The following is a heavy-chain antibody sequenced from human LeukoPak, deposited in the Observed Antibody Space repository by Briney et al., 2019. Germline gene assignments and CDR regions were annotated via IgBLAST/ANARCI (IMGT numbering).Heavy chain of an antibody. J-gene: IGHJ6*03. V-gene: IGHV3-30-3*01. D-gene: IGHD3-10*01. CDR3: ARRGFVALPIGILQWGTGKEKYYYYYMDV. CDR1: GFTFKNYD. CDR2: MSSDGNNK. Sequence: PGRSLRLSCAASGFTFKNYDMHWVRQAPGTGLEWVALMSSDGNNKYYADSVKGRFTISRDNSRNTVYLQMNSLGDEDTAIYYCARRGFVALPIGILQWGTGKEKYYYYYMDVWGKGTTVTVSS.